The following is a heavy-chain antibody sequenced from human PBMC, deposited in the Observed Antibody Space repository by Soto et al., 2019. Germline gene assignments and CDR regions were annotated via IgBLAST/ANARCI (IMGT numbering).Heavy chain of an antibody. CDR3: ARVAGTWNWFDP. CDR2: VYTSGRT. Sequence: PRGSLRLSCAASGFTFSTFAMSWVRQAPGKGLEWVSVVYTSGRTYHADSVKGRFTVSRDISTNMFFLQMNKLRSDDTAVYYCARVAGTWNWFDPWGQGTLVTVSS. J-gene: IGHJ5*02. CDR1: GFTFSTFA. V-gene: IGHV3-53*05. D-gene: IGHD6-19*01.